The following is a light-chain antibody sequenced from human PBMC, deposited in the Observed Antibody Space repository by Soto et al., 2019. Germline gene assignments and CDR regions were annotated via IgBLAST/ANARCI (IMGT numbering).Light chain of an antibody. CDR1: QDIHNY. V-gene: IGKV1-8*01. J-gene: IGKJ1*01. CDR3: QHYYNYPWT. CDR2: AAS. Sequence: AVLLTQSPSSFSASTGDRATITCRASQDIHNYLAWYQLVPGKAPKLLLYAASILQTGVTSRSSGSGSGTDFTLTIDGLQSEDFATYFCQHYYNYPWTFGQGTTVE.